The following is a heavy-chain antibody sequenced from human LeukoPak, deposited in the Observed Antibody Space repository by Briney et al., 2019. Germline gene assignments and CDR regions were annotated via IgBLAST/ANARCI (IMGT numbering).Heavy chain of an antibody. V-gene: IGHV3-30*18. J-gene: IGHJ4*02. CDR3: AKDRYGDYPDY. Sequence: QPGRSLRLSCAASGFTFSSYGMHWVRQAPGKGLEWVAVISYDGSNKYYADSVKGRFTISRDNSKNTLYPQMNSLRAEDTAVYYCAKDRYGDYPDYWGQGTLVTVSS. CDR1: GFTFSSYG. CDR2: ISYDGSNK. D-gene: IGHD4-17*01.